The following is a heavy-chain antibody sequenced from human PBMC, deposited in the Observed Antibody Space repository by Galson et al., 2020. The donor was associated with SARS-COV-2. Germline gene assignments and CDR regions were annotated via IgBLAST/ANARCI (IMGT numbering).Heavy chain of an antibody. J-gene: IGHJ3*02. CDR2: IDPSDSYT. CDR3: AMIVVVINGLSAFDI. D-gene: IGHD3-22*01. Sequence: HGESLKISCKGSGYSFTSYWISWVRQMPGKGLEWMGRIDPSDSYTNYSPSFQGHVTISADKSISTAYLQWSSLKASDTAMYYCAMIVVVINGLSAFDIWGQGTMVTVSS. V-gene: IGHV5-10-1*01. CDR1: GYSFTSYW.